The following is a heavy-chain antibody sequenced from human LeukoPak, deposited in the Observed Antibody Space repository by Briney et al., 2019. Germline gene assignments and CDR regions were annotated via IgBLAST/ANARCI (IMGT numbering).Heavy chain of an antibody. Sequence: PSETLSLTCTVSGGSISSYYWSWIRQPAGKGLEGIGRIYTSGSTNYNPSLKSRVTISVDKSKNQFSLKLSSVTAADTAVYYRARSGASGSGPSWYYYYMDVWGKGTTVTVSS. D-gene: IGHD1-26*01. CDR1: GGSISSYY. V-gene: IGHV4-4*07. J-gene: IGHJ6*03. CDR2: IYTSGST. CDR3: ARSGASGSGPSWYYYYMDV.